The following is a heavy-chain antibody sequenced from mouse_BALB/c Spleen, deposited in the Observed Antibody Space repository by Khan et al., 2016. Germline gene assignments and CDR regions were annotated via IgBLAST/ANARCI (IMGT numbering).Heavy chain of an antibody. J-gene: IGHJ4*01. Sequence: EVQLQESGPSLVKPSQTLSLTCSVTGDSITSGYWNWIRKFPGNKFEHMGYISYSGQIYYNPSLKSRISITRDTSTNQYYLQLNSVTTEDTATYYCGRYYGSSYVGGMDYWGQGTSVTVSS. CDR1: GDSITSGY. CDR3: GRYYGSSYVGGMDY. V-gene: IGHV3-8*02. D-gene: IGHD1-1*01. CDR2: ISYSGQI.